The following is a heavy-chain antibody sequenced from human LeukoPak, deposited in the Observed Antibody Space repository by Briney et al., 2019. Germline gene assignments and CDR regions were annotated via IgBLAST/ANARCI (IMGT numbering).Heavy chain of an antibody. V-gene: IGHV4-61*02. CDR1: GDSINSGSYY. J-gene: IGHJ5*02. CDR3: ARSTWPSNGRLSP. CDR2: IYTRGST. D-gene: IGHD2/OR15-2a*01. Sequence: SQTLSLTCTVSGDSINSGSYYWNWIRQPAGKGLEWIGRIYTRGSTDYNPSLKSRVTISVDTSKNQFSLKLSSVTAADTAIYYCARSTWPSNGRLSPWGQGTLVAVSS.